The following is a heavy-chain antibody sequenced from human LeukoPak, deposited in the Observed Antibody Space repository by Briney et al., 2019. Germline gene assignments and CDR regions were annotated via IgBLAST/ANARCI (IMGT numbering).Heavy chain of an antibody. V-gene: IGHV4-34*01. CDR1: GFTFSSYA. D-gene: IGHD5-12*01. CDR2: INHSGST. CDR3: ARGRPYSGYSD. Sequence: PGGSLRLSCAASGFTFSSYAMSWIRQPPGKGLEWIGEINHSGSTNYNPSLKSRVTISVDTSKNQFSLKLSSVTAADTAVYYCARGRPYSGYSDWGQGTLVTVSS. J-gene: IGHJ4*02.